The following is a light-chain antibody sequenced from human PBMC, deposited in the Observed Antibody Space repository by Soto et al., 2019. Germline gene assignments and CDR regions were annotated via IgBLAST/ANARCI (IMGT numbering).Light chain of an antibody. V-gene: IGKV3-11*01. CDR3: HHRSNWPPEDT. J-gene: IGKJ2*01. CDR1: QPINPY. CDR2: DAS. Sequence: ETLLPPSPATLSLPPGESATLSCRASQPINPYLAWYQQKSGQSPRLVIYDASNRATDIPARFSASGFGTDVTLTISRLEPEDFGMYYGHHRSNWPPEDTFGQGTKLEIK.